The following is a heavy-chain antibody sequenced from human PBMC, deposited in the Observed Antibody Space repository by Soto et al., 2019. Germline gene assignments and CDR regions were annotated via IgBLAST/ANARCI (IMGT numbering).Heavy chain of an antibody. CDR1: GFTFSSYS. Sequence: EVQLVESGGGLVKPGGSLRLSCAASGFTFSSYSMNWVRLAPGKGLELVSSISSSSSYIYYADSVKGRFTISRDNAKYSLYLQMNSLRAEDTAVYYCARDGKDYALDYWGQGTMVTVS. CDR3: ARDGKDYALDY. J-gene: IGHJ4*02. CDR2: ISSSSSYI. D-gene: IGHD4-17*01. V-gene: IGHV3-21*01.